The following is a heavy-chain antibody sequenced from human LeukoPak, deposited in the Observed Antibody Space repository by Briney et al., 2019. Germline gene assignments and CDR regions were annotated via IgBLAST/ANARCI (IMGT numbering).Heavy chain of an antibody. V-gene: IGHV4-31*03. Sequence: SETLSLTCTVSGGSISSGGYYWSWIRQHPGKGLEWIGYIYHSGSTYYNPSLKSRVTISVDTSKNQFSLKLSSVTAADTAVYYCARVGDPVNLWFDPWGQGTLVTVSS. CDR2: IYHSGST. CDR3: ARVGDPVNLWFDP. J-gene: IGHJ5*02. D-gene: IGHD3-16*01. CDR1: GGSISSGGYY.